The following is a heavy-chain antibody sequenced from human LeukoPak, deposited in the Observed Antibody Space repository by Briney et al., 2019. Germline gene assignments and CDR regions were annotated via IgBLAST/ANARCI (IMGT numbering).Heavy chain of an antibody. Sequence: PGGSLRLSCLASGFTFNNFEITWVRQAPGKGLEWVSYISSSGGATYYAESMKGRFTISRDNAKNSVFLQMNGLRPSDTSVYYCARINGRRTSIDYWGQGTLVTVSS. CDR3: ARINGRRTSIDY. V-gene: IGHV3-48*03. D-gene: IGHD2-8*01. CDR1: GFTFNNFE. CDR2: ISSSGGAT. J-gene: IGHJ4*02.